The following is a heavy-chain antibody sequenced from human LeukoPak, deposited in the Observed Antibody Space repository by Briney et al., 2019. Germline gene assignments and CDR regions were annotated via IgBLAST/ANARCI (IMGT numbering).Heavy chain of an antibody. J-gene: IGHJ4*02. CDR3: ARDPEYSSSSVDY. V-gene: IGHV3-33*01. Sequence: GGSLRLSCAASGFTFNNYGMHWVRQAPGKGLDWVALIWYDGSNKYYADSVKGRFTISRDNSKNTLYLQMNSLRAEDSAVYYCARDPEYSSSSVDYWGQGTLVTVSS. CDR1: GFTFNNYG. D-gene: IGHD6-6*01. CDR2: IWYDGSNK.